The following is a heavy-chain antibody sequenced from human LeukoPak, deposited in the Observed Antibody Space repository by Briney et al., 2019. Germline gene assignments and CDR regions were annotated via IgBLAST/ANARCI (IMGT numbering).Heavy chain of an antibody. CDR2: IYYSGTT. Sequence: SETLSLTCTVSGGSISSSSYFWGWIRQPPGKGLKWVGSIYYSGTTYYNPSLKSRVTISVDTSKNQLSLKLSSVTAADTAVYYCARQQLSQLYYFDNWGQGTLVTVSS. CDR3: ARQQLSQLYYFDN. V-gene: IGHV4-39*01. CDR1: GGSISSSSYF. D-gene: IGHD6-6*01. J-gene: IGHJ4*02.